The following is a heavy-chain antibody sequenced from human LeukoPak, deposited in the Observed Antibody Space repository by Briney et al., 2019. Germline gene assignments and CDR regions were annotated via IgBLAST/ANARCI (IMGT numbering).Heavy chain of an antibody. V-gene: IGHV4-59*08. CDR3: ARLGCSGGSCYIDY. D-gene: IGHD2-15*01. Sequence: PSETLSLTCTVSGGSISSYYWSWIRQPPGKGLEWIGYIYYSGSTNYNPSLKSRVTISVDTSKNQFSLKLSSVTAADTAVYYCARLGCSGGSCYIDYWGQGTLVTVSS. CDR2: IYYSGST. CDR1: GGSISSYY. J-gene: IGHJ4*02.